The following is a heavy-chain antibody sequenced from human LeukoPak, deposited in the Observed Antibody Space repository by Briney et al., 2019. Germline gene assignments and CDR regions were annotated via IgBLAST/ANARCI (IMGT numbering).Heavy chain of an antibody. V-gene: IGHV3-7*01. Sequence: GGSLRLSCAASGFTFSSYWMSWVRQAPGKGLEGVANIKQDGSEKYYVDYVKGRFTISRDNAKNSLYLQMNSLRAEDTAVYYCAREGLRFLEWLPSSYYMDVWGKGTTVTVSS. D-gene: IGHD3-3*01. CDR1: GFTFSSYW. CDR3: AREGLRFLEWLPSSYYMDV. CDR2: IKQDGSEK. J-gene: IGHJ6*03.